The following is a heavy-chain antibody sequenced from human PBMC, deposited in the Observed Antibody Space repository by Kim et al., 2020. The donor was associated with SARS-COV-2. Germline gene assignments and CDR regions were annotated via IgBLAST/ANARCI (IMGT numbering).Heavy chain of an antibody. V-gene: IGHV4-61*01. J-gene: IGHJ4*02. D-gene: IGHD3-22*01. CDR2: IYYSGST. CDR1: GGSVSSGSYY. Sequence: SETLSLTCTVSGGSVSSGSYYWSWIRQPPGKGLEWIGYIYYSGSTNYNPSLKSRVTISVDTSKNQFSLKLSSVTAADTAVYYCARVSGYYDSSGPIGYWGQGTLVTVSS. CDR3: ARVSGYYDSSGPIGY.